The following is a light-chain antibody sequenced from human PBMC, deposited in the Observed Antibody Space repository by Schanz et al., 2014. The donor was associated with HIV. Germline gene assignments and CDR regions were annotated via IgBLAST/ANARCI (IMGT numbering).Light chain of an antibody. J-gene: IGKJ4*01. CDR3: QYFGNSGGT. V-gene: IGKV3-20*01. Sequence: EIVLTQSPGTLSLSPGERATLSCRASESISASYLAWYQQKPGQSPRLLIYGASNRATGIPDSFSGSGSGTDFTLTISRLEPEDFAVYFCQYFGNSGGTFGGGTKVEIK. CDR2: GAS. CDR1: ESISASY.